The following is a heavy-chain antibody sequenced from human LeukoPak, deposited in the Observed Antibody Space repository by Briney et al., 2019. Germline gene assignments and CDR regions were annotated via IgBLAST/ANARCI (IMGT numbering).Heavy chain of an antibody. CDR2: IDNSGLIK. D-gene: IGHD1-1*01. CDR3: TSQLDY. CDR1: GFIFSEYT. Sequence: PGRSLRLSCGASGFIFSEYTMNWVRQAPGKGLEWVSYIDNSGLIKAYGDSVRGRFTISRDNAQNSLSLQMISLRDEDTAVYYCTSQLDYWGQGILVSVSS. V-gene: IGHV3-21*05. J-gene: IGHJ4*02.